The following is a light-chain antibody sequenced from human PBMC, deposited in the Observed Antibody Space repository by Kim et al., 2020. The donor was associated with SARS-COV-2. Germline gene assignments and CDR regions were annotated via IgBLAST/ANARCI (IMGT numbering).Light chain of an antibody. V-gene: IGLV1-44*01. CDR1: RSNVGSNV. J-gene: IGLJ3*02. CDR3: VAWDDSLNGSV. Sequence: QSVLTQPPSASGTPGQRVTISCSGSRSNVGSNVVNWYQQLPGTAPKLLIYSNDYRPSGVPARFSGSKSGTSASLAISGLQSGDEADYYCVAWDDSLNGSVFGGGTKVTVL. CDR2: SND.